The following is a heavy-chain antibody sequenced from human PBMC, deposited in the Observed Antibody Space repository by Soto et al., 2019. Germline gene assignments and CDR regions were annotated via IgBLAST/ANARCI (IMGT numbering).Heavy chain of an antibody. CDR1: GFTFSYYW. CDR2: IHSDGSST. J-gene: IGHJ3*01. Sequence: EVQLVESGGGLVRPGGSLRLSCAASGFTFSYYWMHWVRQAPGKGLVWVSRIHSDGSSTTYADFVKGRFIISRDNARNTVDLQTSSGRVEDTAVYYCARGDRGAFDLWGQGTVVTVSS. V-gene: IGHV3-74*01. D-gene: IGHD1-26*01. CDR3: ARGDRGAFDL.